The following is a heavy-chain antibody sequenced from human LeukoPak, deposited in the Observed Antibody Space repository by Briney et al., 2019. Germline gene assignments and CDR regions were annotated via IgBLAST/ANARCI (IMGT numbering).Heavy chain of an antibody. Sequence: SETLSLTCTVSGGSISSYYWSWIRQPPGKGLEWIGYIYYSGSTNYNPSLKSRVTISVDTSKSQFSLRLSSVTAADTAVYYCARCGALGSSGYYYFDYWGREPWSPSPQ. CDR3: ARCGALGSSGYYYFDY. V-gene: IGHV4-59*01. D-gene: IGHD3-22*01. CDR1: GGSISSYY. J-gene: IGHJ4*02. CDR2: IYYSGST.